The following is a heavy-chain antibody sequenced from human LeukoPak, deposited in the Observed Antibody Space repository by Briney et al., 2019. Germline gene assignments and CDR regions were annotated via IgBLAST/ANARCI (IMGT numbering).Heavy chain of an antibody. CDR1: GSPFSSYW. J-gene: IGHJ4*02. Sequence: GGSLRLSCVASGSPFSSYWMTWVRQAPGKGLEWVANIKQDGSKKSYVDSVKGRFTISRDNAKNSLYLQMNSLRAEDTAIYYCTRVGYIDEGIDYWGQGTLVTVSS. V-gene: IGHV3-7*04. D-gene: IGHD5-24*01. CDR2: IKQDGSKK. CDR3: TRVGYIDEGIDY.